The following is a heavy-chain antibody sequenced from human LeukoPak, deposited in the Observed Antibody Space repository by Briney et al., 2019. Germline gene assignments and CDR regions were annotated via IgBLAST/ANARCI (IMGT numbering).Heavy chain of an antibody. CDR1: GGSISSYY. Sequence: SETLSLTCNVSGGSISSYYWSWIRQPPGKGLEWIGEINHSGSTNYNPSLKSRVTISVDTSKNQFSLKLSSVTAADTAVYYCARTIYGDYLDYWGQGTLVTVSS. J-gene: IGHJ4*02. CDR2: INHSGST. V-gene: IGHV4-34*01. D-gene: IGHD4-17*01. CDR3: ARTIYGDYLDY.